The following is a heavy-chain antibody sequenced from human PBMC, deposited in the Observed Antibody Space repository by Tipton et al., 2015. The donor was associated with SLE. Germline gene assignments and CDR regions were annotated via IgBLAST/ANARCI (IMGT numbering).Heavy chain of an antibody. J-gene: IGHJ3*02. CDR3: AREMWEIPPGTFDI. V-gene: IGHV4-61*09. CDR2: IYKSGST. Sequence: TLSLTCSVSGGSIYSSNYYWTWIRQPAGKGLEWIGHIYKSGSTNYNPSLESRVTISVDTSKNQFSLRLRSVTASDTAVYFCAREMWEIPPGTFDIWGQGTIVSVSS. CDR1: GGSIYSSNYY. D-gene: IGHD1-26*01.